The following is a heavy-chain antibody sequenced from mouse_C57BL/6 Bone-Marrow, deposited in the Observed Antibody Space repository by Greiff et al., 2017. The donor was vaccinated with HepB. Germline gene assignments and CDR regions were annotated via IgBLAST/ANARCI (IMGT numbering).Heavy chain of an antibody. CDR3: ARGDYEGFAY. V-gene: IGHV1-18*01. Sequence: VQLKQSGPELVKPGASVKIPCKASGYTFTDYNMDWVKQSHGKSLEWIGDINPNNGGTIYNQKFKGKATLTVDKSSSTAYMQLSSLTSEDSAVYYCARGDYEGFAYWGQGTLVTVSA. CDR2: INPNNGGT. D-gene: IGHD2-4*01. CDR1: GYTFTDYN. J-gene: IGHJ3*01.